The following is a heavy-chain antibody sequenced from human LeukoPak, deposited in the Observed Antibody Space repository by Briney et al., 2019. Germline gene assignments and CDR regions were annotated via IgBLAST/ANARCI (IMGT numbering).Heavy chain of an antibody. V-gene: IGHV5-10-1*01. J-gene: IGHJ3*02. CDR2: IDPSDSYT. D-gene: IGHD6-6*01. CDR3: ASSYSSSPHYDAFDI. CDR1: GYSFTSYW. Sequence: GESLKISCKGSGYSFTSYWISWVRQMPGKGLEWMGRIDPSDSYTNYSPSFQGHVTISADESISTAYLQWSSLKASDTAMYYCASSYSSSPHYDAFDIWGQGTMVTVSS.